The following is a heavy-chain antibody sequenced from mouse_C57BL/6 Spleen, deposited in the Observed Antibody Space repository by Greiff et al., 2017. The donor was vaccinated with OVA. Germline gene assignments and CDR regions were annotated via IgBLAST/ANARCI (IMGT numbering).Heavy chain of an antibody. J-gene: IGHJ3*01. V-gene: IGHV5-6*01. CDR2: ISSGGSYT. D-gene: IGHD2-1*01. Sequence: DVHLVESGGDLVKPGGSLKLSCAASGFTFSSYGMSWVRQTPDKRLEWVATISSGGSYTYYPDSVKGRFTISRDNAKNTLYLQMSSLKSEDTAMYYCARQGELLAWFAYWGQGTLVTVSA. CDR3: ARQGELLAWFAY. CDR1: GFTFSSYG.